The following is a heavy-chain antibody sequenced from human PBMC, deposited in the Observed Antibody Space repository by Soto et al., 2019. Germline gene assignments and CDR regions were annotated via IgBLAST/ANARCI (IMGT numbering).Heavy chain of an antibody. V-gene: IGHV3-9*01. CDR3: AKGSGSPWYYGMDV. D-gene: IGHD1-26*01. J-gene: IGHJ6*02. Sequence: QPWGSLRLSCSASGFTFDDYAMHWCRQAPGKGLEWVSGISWNSGSIGYADSVKGRFTISRDNAKNSLYLQMNSLRAEDTALYYCAKGSGSPWYYGMDVWGQGTTVTVSS. CDR2: ISWNSGSI. CDR1: GFTFDDYA.